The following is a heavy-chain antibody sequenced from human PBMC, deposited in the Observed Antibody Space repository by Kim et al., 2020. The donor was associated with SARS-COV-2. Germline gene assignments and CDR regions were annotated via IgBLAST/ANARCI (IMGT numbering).Heavy chain of an antibody. Sequence: GGSLRLSCAASGFTFDDYAMHWVRQAPGKGLEWVSGISWNSGSIGYADSVKGRFTISRDNAKNSLYLQMNSLRAEDTALYYCAKGGGGSYYPPDWYFDLWGRGTLVTVSS. CDR1: GFTFDDYA. V-gene: IGHV3-9*01. J-gene: IGHJ2*01. CDR2: ISWNSGSI. D-gene: IGHD1-26*01. CDR3: AKGGGGSYYPPDWYFDL.